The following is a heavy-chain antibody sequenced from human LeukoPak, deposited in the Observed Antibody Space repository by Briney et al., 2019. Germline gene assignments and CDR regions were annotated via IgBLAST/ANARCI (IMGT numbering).Heavy chain of an antibody. Sequence: WVTLSLTCAVYGGSFSGYYWSWIRQPPGKGLEWIGEINHSGSTNYNPSLKSRVTISLHTSKKQFSLKLSSVTAADTAVYYCTRGLVVVALGDAFDIWGQGTMVTVSA. CDR3: TRGLVVVALGDAFDI. CDR2: INHSGST. J-gene: IGHJ3*02. CDR1: GGSFSGYY. D-gene: IGHD2-15*01. V-gene: IGHV4-34*01.